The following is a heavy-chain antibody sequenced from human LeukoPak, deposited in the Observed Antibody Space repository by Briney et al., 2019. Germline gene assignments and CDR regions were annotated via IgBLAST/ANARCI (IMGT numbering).Heavy chain of an antibody. Sequence: SETLSLTCAVYGGSFSGYYWSWIRQPPGKGLEWIGEINHSGSTNYNPSLKSRVTISVDTSKNQFSLKLYSVTAADTAVYFCARVYASGTYPIDYWGQGTRVTVSS. CDR3: ARVYASGTYPIDY. CDR2: INHSGST. V-gene: IGHV4-34*01. CDR1: GGSFSGYY. D-gene: IGHD3-10*01. J-gene: IGHJ4*02.